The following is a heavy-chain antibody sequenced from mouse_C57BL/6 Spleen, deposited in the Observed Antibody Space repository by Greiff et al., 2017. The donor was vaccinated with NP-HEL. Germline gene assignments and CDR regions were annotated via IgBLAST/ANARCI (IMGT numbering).Heavy chain of an antibody. V-gene: IGHV2-9-1*01. CDR3: ARATGTHIGYAMDY. CDR2: IWTGGGT. CDR1: GFSLTSYA. D-gene: IGHD4-1*02. Sequence: VQLQESGPGLVAPSQSLSITCTVSGFSLTSYAISWVRQPPGKGLEWLGVIWTGGGTNYNSALKSRLSISKDNSKSQVFLKMNSLQTDDTARYYCARATGTHIGYAMDYWGQGTSVTVSS. J-gene: IGHJ4*01.